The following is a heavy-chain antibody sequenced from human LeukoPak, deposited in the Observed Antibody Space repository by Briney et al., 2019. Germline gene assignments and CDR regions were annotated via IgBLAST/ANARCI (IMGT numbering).Heavy chain of an antibody. Sequence: SETLSLTCTVSGGSISSGGYYWSWIRQPPGKGLEWIGYIYHSGSTYYNPSLKSRVTISVDRSKNQFSLKLSSVTAADTAVYYCARLCSSTSCRSYYFDYWGQETLVTVSS. CDR3: ARLCSSTSCRSYYFDY. V-gene: IGHV4-30-2*01. J-gene: IGHJ4*02. CDR2: IYHSGST. CDR1: GGSISSGGYY. D-gene: IGHD2-2*01.